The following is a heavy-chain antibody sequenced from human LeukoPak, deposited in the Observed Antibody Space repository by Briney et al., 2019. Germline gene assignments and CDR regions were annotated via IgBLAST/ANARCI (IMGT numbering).Heavy chain of an antibody. J-gene: IGHJ4*02. CDR1: GGTFSSYT. V-gene: IGHV1-69*02. Sequence: ASVKVSCKASGGTFSSYTISWVRQAPGQGLEWMGRIIPILGIANYAQKFQGRVTITADKSTSTAYMELSSLRSEDTAVYYCARGVVVVAAFEFDYWGQGTLITVSS. D-gene: IGHD2-15*01. CDR3: ARGVVVVAAFEFDY. CDR2: IIPILGIA.